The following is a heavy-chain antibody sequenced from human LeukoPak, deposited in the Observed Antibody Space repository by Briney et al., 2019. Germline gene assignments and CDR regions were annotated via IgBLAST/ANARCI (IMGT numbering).Heavy chain of an antibody. CDR1: GFTFSSYA. CDR2: IRSKAYGGTT. J-gene: IGHJ6*02. Sequence: HPGGSLRLSCAASGFTFSSYAMSWVRQAPGKGLEWVGFIRSKAYGGTTEYAASVKGRFTISRDDSKSIAYLQMNSLKTEDTAVYYCTRDTQWLAPLDYYYYGMDVWGQGTTVTVSS. V-gene: IGHV3-49*04. CDR3: TRDTQWLAPLDYYYYGMDV. D-gene: IGHD6-19*01.